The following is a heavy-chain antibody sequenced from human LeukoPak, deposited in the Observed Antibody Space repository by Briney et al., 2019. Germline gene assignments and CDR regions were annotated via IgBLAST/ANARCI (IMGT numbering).Heavy chain of an antibody. D-gene: IGHD5-18*01. J-gene: IGHJ4*02. V-gene: IGHV4-39*01. Sequence: SETPSLTCTVSGGSISSSSYYWGWIRQPPGKGLEWIGSIYYSGSTYYNPSLKSRVTISVDTSKNQFSLKLSSVTAADTAVYYCARRPVRQLWFRGAFDYWGQGTLVTVSS. CDR2: IYYSGST. CDR1: GGSISSSSYY. CDR3: ARRPVRQLWFRGAFDY.